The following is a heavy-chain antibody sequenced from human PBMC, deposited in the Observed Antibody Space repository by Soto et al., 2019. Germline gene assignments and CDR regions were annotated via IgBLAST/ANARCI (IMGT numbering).Heavy chain of an antibody. CDR2: IYYSGST. CDR1: GGSISSSSYY. Sequence: QLQLQESGPGLVKPSETLSLTCTVSGGSISSSSYYWGWIRQPPGKGLEWIGSIYYSGSTYYNPSLKSRVTISVDTSKNQFSLKLSSVTAADTAVYYCGLASSETYYDILTGYLASPTFYFDYWGQGTLVTVSS. J-gene: IGHJ4*02. D-gene: IGHD3-9*01. V-gene: IGHV4-39*01. CDR3: GLASSETYYDILTGYLASPTFYFDY.